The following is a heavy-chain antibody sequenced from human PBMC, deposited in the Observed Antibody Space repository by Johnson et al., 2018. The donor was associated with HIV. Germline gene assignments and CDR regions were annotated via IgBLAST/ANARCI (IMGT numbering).Heavy chain of an antibody. CDR1: GFTFDDYA. D-gene: IGHD1-26*01. V-gene: IGHV3-9*01. Sequence: VQLVESGGGLVQPGRSLRLSCAASGFTFDDYAMHWVRQAPGKGLEWVSGISWNSGSIGYADSVKGRFTISRDNAKNSLYLQMNSLRAEDTALYYCAKGVVGATGGAFDIWGQGTMVTVSS. J-gene: IGHJ3*02. CDR2: ISWNSGSI. CDR3: AKGVVGATGGAFDI.